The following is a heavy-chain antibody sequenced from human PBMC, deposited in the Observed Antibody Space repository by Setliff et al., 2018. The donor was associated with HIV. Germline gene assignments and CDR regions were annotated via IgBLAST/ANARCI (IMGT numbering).Heavy chain of an antibody. J-gene: IGHJ3*02. CDR3: ARGRIDGTKWIDAFDI. D-gene: IGHD5-12*01. Sequence: SETLSLTCSVSGDSINRGSYYWNWIRQPAGERPEWIGHMYTGGSTNYNPSLTSRVTISIDTSKNQLSLKMTSVTAADTAMYYCARGRIDGTKWIDAFDIWGQGVMVTVSS. CDR2: MYTGGST. CDR1: GDSINRGSYY. V-gene: IGHV4-61*09.